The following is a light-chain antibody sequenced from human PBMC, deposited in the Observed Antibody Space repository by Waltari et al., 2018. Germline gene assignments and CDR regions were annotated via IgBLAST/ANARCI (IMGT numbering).Light chain of an antibody. CDR2: DSS. Sequence: EIVMTQSPATLSVSPGERATLSCRASKSVSSNLAWYQVKPGQPPRLLIYDSSTRATSIPDRFSGSGSGTEYTLTISSLQSEDFAVYFCQQYNNWPGTFGQGTKVEIK. CDR3: QQYNNWPGT. CDR1: KSVSSN. V-gene: IGKV3-15*01. J-gene: IGKJ1*01.